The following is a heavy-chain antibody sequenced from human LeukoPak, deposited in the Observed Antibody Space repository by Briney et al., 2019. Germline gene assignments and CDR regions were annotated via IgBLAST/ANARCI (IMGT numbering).Heavy chain of an antibody. J-gene: IGHJ4*02. CDR2: ISSRSGTI. D-gene: IGHD2-8*02. CDR3: ARPTNWWGYFDY. CDR1: GFTFSSVS. Sequence: GGSLRLSCAASGFTFSSVSMNWVRQAPGKGLEWVSYISSRSGTIYYAGSVKGRFTISRDNAKNSLYLQMNSLRDEDTAVYYCARPTNWWGYFDYWGQGTLVTVSS. V-gene: IGHV3-48*02.